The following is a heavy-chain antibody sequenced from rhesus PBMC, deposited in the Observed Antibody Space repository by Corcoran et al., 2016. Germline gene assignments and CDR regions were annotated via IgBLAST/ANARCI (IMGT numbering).Heavy chain of an antibody. CDR3: ARYMTTVTVAGFDY. J-gene: IGHJ4*01. Sequence: QLQLQESGPGLVKPSETLSLTCAVSGGSIRRSNSWSWIRQPSGKGLEWIGRISGSGGSTSDNPSLKSRVTISKDTSKNQFSLKLSSVTAADTAVYYCARYMTTVTVAGFDYWGQGVLVTVSS. CDR2: ISGSGGST. D-gene: IGHD4-35*01. V-gene: IGHV4-57*02. CDR1: GGSIRRSNS.